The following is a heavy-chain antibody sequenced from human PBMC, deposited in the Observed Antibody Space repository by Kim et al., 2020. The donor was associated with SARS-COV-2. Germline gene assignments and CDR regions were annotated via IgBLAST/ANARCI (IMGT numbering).Heavy chain of an antibody. CDR3: ARTWDYGDYVYFDY. CDR1: GFTFSSYE. CDR2: ISSSGSTI. D-gene: IGHD4-17*01. J-gene: IGHJ4*02. V-gene: IGHV3-48*03. Sequence: GGSLRLSCAASGFTFSSYEMNWVRQAPGKGLEWVSYISSSGSTIYYADSVKGRFTISRDNAKNSLYLQMNSLRAEDTAVYYCARTWDYGDYVYFDYWGQGTLVTVSS.